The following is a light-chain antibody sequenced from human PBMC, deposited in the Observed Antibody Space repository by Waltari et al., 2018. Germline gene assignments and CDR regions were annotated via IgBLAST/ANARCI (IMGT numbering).Light chain of an antibody. J-gene: IGLJ7*01. Sequence: QSVLTQPPSVSPAPGPRVTISCSGGSSNIGNNYVSWYRQFPGTAPKLLIYENTERPSGIPGRVSGSKSGTSATLDITGLQAGDEADYYCGTWDSSLSGAVFGGGTHLTVL. CDR3: GTWDSSLSGAV. V-gene: IGLV1-51*02. CDR2: ENT. CDR1: SSNIGNNY.